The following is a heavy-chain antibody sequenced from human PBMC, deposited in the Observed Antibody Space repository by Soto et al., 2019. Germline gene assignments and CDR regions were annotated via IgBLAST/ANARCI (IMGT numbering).Heavy chain of an antibody. CDR2: IYYSGST. V-gene: IGHV4-31*03. CDR3: ARDSAYYFGSGTSAYGMDV. J-gene: IGHJ6*02. Sequence: SVTLSLTCTVSGGSTSSGGRNRCWTRQHKGKGLEWIGYIYYSGSTYYNPSLKSRVTISVDTSKNQFALKLGSVTAADTAVYYCARDSAYYFGSGTSAYGMDVWGQGTTVTVS. D-gene: IGHD3-10*01. CDR1: GGSTSSGGRN.